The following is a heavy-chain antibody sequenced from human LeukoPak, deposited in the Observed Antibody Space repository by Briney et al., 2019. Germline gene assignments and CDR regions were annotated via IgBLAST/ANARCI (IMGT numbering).Heavy chain of an antibody. CDR1: GGSFSGYY. CDR2: INHSGST. V-gene: IGHV4-34*01. D-gene: IGHD3-22*01. CDR3: ARGQASGGDYYDSSGYWDAPFDY. J-gene: IGHJ4*02. Sequence: SETLSLTCAVYGGSFSGYYWSWIRQPPGKGLEWIGEINHSGSTNYNPSLKSQVTISVDTSKNQFSLKLSSVTAADTAVYYCARGQASGGDYYDSSGYWDAPFDYWGQGTLVTVSS.